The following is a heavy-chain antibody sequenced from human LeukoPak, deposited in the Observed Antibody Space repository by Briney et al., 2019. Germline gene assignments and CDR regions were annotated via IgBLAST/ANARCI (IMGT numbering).Heavy chain of an antibody. J-gene: IGHJ4*02. CDR2: ISGSGGST. D-gene: IGHD5-18*01. CDR3: AKDLAEIQLWLKTFDY. V-gene: IGHV3-23*01. CDR1: GFTFSNYA. Sequence: GGSLRLSCAASGFTFSNYAMNWVRQAPGKGLEWVSAISGSGGSTYYADSVKGRFTISRDNSKNTLYLQMNSLRAEDTAVYYCAKDLAEIQLWLKTFDYWGQGTLVTVSS.